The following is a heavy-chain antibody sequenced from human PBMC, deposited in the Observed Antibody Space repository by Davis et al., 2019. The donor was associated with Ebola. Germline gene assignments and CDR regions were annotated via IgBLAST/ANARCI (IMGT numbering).Heavy chain of an antibody. CDR2: INLNTGNP. V-gene: IGHV7-4-1*02. CDR1: GYSFTTYG. CDR3: ARSSYTWYFSGMDV. J-gene: IGHJ6*04. Sequence: ASVKVSCKASGYSFTTYGMNWVRQAPGQGLEWMGWINLNTGNPTYAQGFTGRFVFSLDTSVSTAYLQITSLKAEDTAVYYCARSSYTWYFSGMDVWGKGTTVTVSS. D-gene: IGHD2-2*01.